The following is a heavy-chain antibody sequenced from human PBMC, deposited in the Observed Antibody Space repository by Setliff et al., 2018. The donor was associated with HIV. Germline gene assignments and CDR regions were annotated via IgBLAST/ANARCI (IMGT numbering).Heavy chain of an antibody. CDR2: IYSNGST. D-gene: IGHD3-3*01. V-gene: IGHV4-59*11. CDR3: ARRVGIWIFGAPNQYYYMDV. CDR1: GDSISNHD. Sequence: SETLSLTCTVSGDSISNHDWIWVRQPPGRGLEWIGHIYSNGSTNYNPSIRSRVTISVDTSKNHFSLKLSSVTGADTAIFYCARRVGIWIFGAPNQYYYMDVWGEGTTVTVSS. J-gene: IGHJ6*03.